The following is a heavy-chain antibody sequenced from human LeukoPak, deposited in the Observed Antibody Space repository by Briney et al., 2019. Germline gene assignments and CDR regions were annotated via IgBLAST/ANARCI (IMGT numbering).Heavy chain of an antibody. CDR3: ARVGEVYYYGPTDAFDI. CDR2: INPNSGGT. CDR1: GYTFTGYY. D-gene: IGHD3-10*01. Sequence: GASVKVSCKASGYTFTGYYMHWVRQAPGQGLEWMGRINPNSGGTSYAQKFQGRVTMTRDTSISTAYMELSRLRSDDTAVYYCARVGEVYYYGPTDAFDIWGQGTMVTVSS. J-gene: IGHJ3*02. V-gene: IGHV1-2*06.